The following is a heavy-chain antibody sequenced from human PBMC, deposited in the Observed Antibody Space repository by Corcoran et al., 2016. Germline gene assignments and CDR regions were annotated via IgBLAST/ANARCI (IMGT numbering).Heavy chain of an antibody. CDR1: GGSFSGYY. D-gene: IGHD2-2*01. J-gene: IGHJ3*02. CDR3: ASDKGVVPAAKRDAFEI. V-gene: IGHV4-34*01. Sequence: QVQLQQWGAGLLKPSETLSLTCAVYGGSFSGYYWSWIRQPPGKGLEWIGEINHSGSTNYNPSLKRRVTISVDTSKNQFSLKLSSVTAADTAVYYCASDKGVVPAAKRDAFEIWGQGTMVTVYS. CDR2: INHSGST.